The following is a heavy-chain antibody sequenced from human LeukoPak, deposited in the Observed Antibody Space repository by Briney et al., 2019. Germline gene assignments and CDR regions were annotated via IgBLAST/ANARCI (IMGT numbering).Heavy chain of an antibody. CDR2: IFYSGST. CDR1: GGSISSSSYY. V-gene: IGHV4-39*07. CDR3: ARAVFSSGYYPYYYYYYYMDV. J-gene: IGHJ6*03. D-gene: IGHD3-22*01. Sequence: PSETLSLTCTVSGGSISSSSYYWGWIRQPPGKGLDWIGSIFYSGSTYYNPSLKSRVTISVDTSKNQFSLKLSSVTAADTAVYYCARAVFSSGYYPYYYYYYYMDVWGKGTTVTVSS.